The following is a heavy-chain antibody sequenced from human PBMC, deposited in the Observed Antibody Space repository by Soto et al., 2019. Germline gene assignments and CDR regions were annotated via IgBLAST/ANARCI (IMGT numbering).Heavy chain of an antibody. Sequence: QVQLQESGPGLVKPSETLSLTCAVSGYSISSGYYWGWIRQPPGKGLEWIGSIYHSGSTYYNPSLKSRVTISVDTSKNQFSLKLSSVTAADTAVYYCASYGDRSGGMDVWGQGTTVTVSS. J-gene: IGHJ6*02. D-gene: IGHD4-17*01. V-gene: IGHV4-38-2*01. CDR1: GYSISSGYY. CDR3: ASYGDRSGGMDV. CDR2: IYHSGST.